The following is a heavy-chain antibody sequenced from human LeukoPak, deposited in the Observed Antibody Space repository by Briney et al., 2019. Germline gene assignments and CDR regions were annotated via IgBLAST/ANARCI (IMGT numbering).Heavy chain of an antibody. D-gene: IGHD3-10*02. CDR2: MSFDGTHI. Sequence: MSFDGTHIYYADSVKGRFTISRDNSKNTLYLQMNSLRAEDTAVYYCARCSGYGMDVWGQGTTVTVSS. V-gene: IGHV3-30-3*01. J-gene: IGHJ6*02. CDR3: ARCSGYGMDV.